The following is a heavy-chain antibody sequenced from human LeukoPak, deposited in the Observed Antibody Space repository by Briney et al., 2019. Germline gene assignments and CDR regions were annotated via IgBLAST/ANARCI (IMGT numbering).Heavy chain of an antibody. CDR2: ISPSGGST. CDR1: GYTFTSNY. J-gene: IGHJ4*02. CDR3: ARDKGPSY. V-gene: IGHV1-46*01. Sequence: GASVKVSCKAFGYTFTSNYMHWVRQAPGQGPEWMGVISPSGGSTTYAQKFQGRVTLTRDMSTSTDYLELSSLRSEDTAVYYCARDKGPSYWGQGTLVTVSS.